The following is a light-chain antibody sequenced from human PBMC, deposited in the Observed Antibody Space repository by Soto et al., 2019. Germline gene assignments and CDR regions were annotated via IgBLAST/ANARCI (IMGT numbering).Light chain of an antibody. CDR1: QSFQYSNGYNY. J-gene: IGKJ5*01. Sequence: DIGLTHSPLSLPVIPVYPASISCRASQSFQYSNGYNYLDWYFQKPGQSPQLLISLGSTRASGVPDRFSGSGSGTDFTLKISRVEADDVGVYYCMQALQTPSAFGQGTRLEI. CDR2: LGS. CDR3: MQALQTPSA. V-gene: IGKV2-28*01.